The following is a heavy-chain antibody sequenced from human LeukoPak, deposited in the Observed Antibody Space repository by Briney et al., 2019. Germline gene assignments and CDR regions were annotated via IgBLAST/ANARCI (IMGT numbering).Heavy chain of an antibody. D-gene: IGHD2-2*01. V-gene: IGHV4-39*07. J-gene: IGHJ4*02. CDR1: GGSISSSSYY. Sequence: PSETLSLTCTVSGGSISSSSYYWGWIRQPPGKGLEWIGSIYYSGSTYYNPSLKRRVTISVDTCKNQFSLKLSSVTAADTAVYYCAREGRERDIVVVPAAGGFEYWGQGTLVTVSS. CDR2: IYYSGST. CDR3: AREGRERDIVVVPAAGGFEY.